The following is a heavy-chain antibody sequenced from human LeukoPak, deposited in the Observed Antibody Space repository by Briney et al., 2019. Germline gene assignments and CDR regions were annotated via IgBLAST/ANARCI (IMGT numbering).Heavy chain of an antibody. Sequence: GGSLRLSCAASGLTFSNYWMHWVRQAPGKGLVWVSRINSDGSSTIYADSVKGRFTISRDNSKSTLFLQMNSLRAEDTAVYYCARDGGGGYNQIDFWGQGTLVTVSS. CDR3: ARDGGGGYNQIDF. CDR1: GLTFSNYW. CDR2: INSDGSST. V-gene: IGHV3-74*01. D-gene: IGHD5-24*01. J-gene: IGHJ4*02.